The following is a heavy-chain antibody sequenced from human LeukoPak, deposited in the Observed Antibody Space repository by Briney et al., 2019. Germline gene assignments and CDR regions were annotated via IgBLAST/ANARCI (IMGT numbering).Heavy chain of an antibody. D-gene: IGHD5-18*01. CDR1: GFTFDDYG. CDR2: IYSGGST. V-gene: IGHV3-53*01. CDR3: ARDRRYSYDSYYYYYMDV. J-gene: IGHJ6*03. Sequence: GGSLRLSCPASGFTFDDYGMSWVRQAPGKGLEWVSVIYSGGSTYYADSVKGRFTISRDNSKNTLYLQMNSLRAEDTAVYYCARDRRYSYDSYYYYYMDVWGKGTTVTVSS.